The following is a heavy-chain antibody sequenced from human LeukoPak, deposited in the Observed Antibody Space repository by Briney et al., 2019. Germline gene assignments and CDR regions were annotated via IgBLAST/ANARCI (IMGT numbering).Heavy chain of an antibody. V-gene: IGHV3-7*01. Sequence: GGSLRLSCAASGFTFSSYWMSWVRQAPGKGLEWVANIKQDGSEKYYVDSVKGRFTISRDNAKNSLYLQMNSLRAEDTAVYYCARASGGRRSMFDYWGQGTLVTVSS. CDR1: GFTFSSYW. J-gene: IGHJ4*02. D-gene: IGHD4-23*01. CDR2: IKQDGSEK. CDR3: ARASGGRRSMFDY.